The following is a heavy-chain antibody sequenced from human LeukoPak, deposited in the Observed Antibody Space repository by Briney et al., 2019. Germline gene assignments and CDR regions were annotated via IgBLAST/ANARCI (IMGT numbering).Heavy chain of an antibody. J-gene: IGHJ3*02. CDR3: ASSYDYVWGKFIGAFDI. Sequence: PGGSLRLSCAASGFTFSSYGMNWVRQAPGKGLEWVSSISSSSSYIYYADSVKGRFTISRDNAKNSLYLQMNSLRAEDTAVYYCASSYDYVWGKFIGAFDIWGQGTMVTVSS. D-gene: IGHD3-16*01. CDR1: GFTFSSYG. V-gene: IGHV3-21*01. CDR2: ISSSSSYI.